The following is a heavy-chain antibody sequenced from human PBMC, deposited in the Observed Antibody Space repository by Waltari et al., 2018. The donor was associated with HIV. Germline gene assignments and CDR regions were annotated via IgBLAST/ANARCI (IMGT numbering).Heavy chain of an antibody. CDR1: GDSVSSNRAA. CDR2: TYYRSKWYN. Sequence: QVQLQQSGPGLVKPSQTLSLTCAISGDSVSSNRAAWNWTRQSPSRGIDWLGRTYYRSKWYNDYALSVKSLITSNPDTSKNQFSLQLNSVTPEDTAVYYCARAPALEAEAFDIWGQGTMVTVSS. V-gene: IGHV6-1*01. CDR3: ARAPALEAEAFDI. J-gene: IGHJ3*02.